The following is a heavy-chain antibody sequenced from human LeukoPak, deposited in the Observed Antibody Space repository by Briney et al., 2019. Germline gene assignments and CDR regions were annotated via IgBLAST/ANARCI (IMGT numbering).Heavy chain of an antibody. D-gene: IGHD2-2*01. Sequence: SVKVSCKASGGTFSSYAISWVRQAPGQGLEWMGRIIPILGIANYAQKFQGRVTITADKSTSTAYMELSSLRSEDTAVYYCAREKALVVPVALRYYYYYYGMDVWGQGTTVTVSS. CDR3: AREKALVVPVALRYYYYYYGMDV. CDR2: IIPILGIA. V-gene: IGHV1-69*04. CDR1: GGTFSSYA. J-gene: IGHJ6*02.